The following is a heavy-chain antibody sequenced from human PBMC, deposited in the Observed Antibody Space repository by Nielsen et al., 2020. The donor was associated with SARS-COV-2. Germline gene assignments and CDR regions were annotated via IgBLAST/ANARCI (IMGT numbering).Heavy chain of an antibody. D-gene: IGHD3-9*01. V-gene: IGHV3-30-3*01. J-gene: IGHJ4*02. CDR3: ARDDYYDILTGYYTSFDY. Sequence: GGSLRLSCAASGFTFSSYAMHWVRQAPGKGLEWVAVISYDGGNKYYADSVKGRFTISRDNSKNTLYLQMNSLRAEDTAVYYCARDDYYDILTGYYTSFDYWGQGTLVTVSS. CDR2: ISYDGGNK. CDR1: GFTFSSYA.